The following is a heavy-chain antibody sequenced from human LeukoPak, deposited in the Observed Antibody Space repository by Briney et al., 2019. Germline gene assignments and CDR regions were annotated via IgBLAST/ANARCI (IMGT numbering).Heavy chain of an antibody. V-gene: IGHV3-30*18. CDR1: GFTFSSYG. J-gene: IGHJ4*02. D-gene: IGHD3-10*01. Sequence: PGGSLRLSCAASGFTFSSYGMHWVRQAPGKGLEWVAVISYDGSNKYYADSVKGRFIISRDNSKNTLYLQMNSLRAEDTAVYYCAKDRGLDYWGQGTLVTVSS. CDR3: AKDRGLDY. CDR2: ISYDGSNK.